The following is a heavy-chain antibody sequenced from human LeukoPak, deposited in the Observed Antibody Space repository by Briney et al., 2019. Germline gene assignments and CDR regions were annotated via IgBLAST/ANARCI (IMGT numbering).Heavy chain of an antibody. CDR2: IYSSGTT. Sequence: PSETLSLTCTVSGGSISTYYWSWIRQPAGKGLEWIGYIYSSGTTNYNPSLKSRVTISVATSKNQVSLNLRSVTAADTAVYYCARYSSGYYSVFDYWGPGTLVTVSS. D-gene: IGHD3-22*01. CDR1: GGSISTYY. CDR3: ARYSSGYYSVFDY. J-gene: IGHJ4*02. V-gene: IGHV4-59*01.